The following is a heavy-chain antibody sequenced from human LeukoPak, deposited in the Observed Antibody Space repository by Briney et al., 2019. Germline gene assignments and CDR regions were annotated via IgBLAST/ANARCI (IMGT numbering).Heavy chain of an antibody. V-gene: IGHV3-30*18. CDR3: AKGGVSDRGSWYGDYFDY. J-gene: IGHJ4*02. CDR2: LSADGSHK. Sequence: PGGSLRLSCEASGFNFRNYGMHWVRQAPGKGLEWVAVLSADGSHKQFADSVKDRFDISRDNSKQTLYLQMNGLKFEDTAVYYCAKGGVSDRGSWYGDYFDYWGQGTLVTVSS. D-gene: IGHD6-13*01. CDR1: GFNFRNYG.